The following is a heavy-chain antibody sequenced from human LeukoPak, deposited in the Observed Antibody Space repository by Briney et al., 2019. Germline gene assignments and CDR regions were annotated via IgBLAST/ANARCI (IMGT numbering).Heavy chain of an antibody. CDR1: GGSISTYY. CDR3: ASRGGPRAPRGYSYGRGGKFDY. V-gene: IGHV4-59*01. D-gene: IGHD5-18*01. Sequence: PSETLSLTCTVSGGSISTYYWSWIRQPPGKGLEWIGYISYSGSTNYNPSLTSRVTISVDTSKNQFSLKLSSVTAADTAVYYCASRGGPRAPRGYSYGRGGKFDYWGQGTLVTVSS. J-gene: IGHJ4*02. CDR2: ISYSGST.